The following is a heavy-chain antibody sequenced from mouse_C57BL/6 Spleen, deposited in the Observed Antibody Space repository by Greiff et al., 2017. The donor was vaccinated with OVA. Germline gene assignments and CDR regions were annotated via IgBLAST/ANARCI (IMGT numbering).Heavy chain of an antibody. V-gene: IGHV2-2*01. CDR2: IWSGGST. J-gene: IGHJ4*01. CDR3: ARNLLYSNYYAMDY. D-gene: IGHD2-5*01. Sequence: VKLVESGPGLVQPSQSLSITCTVSGFSLTSYGVHWVRQSPGKGLEWLGVIWSGGSTDYNAAFISRLSISKDNSKSQVFFKMNSLQADDTAIYYCARNLLYSNYYAMDYWGQGTSVTVSS. CDR1: GFSLTSYG.